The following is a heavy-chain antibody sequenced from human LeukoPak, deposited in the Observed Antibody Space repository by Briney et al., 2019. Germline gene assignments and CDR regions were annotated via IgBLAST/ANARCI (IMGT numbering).Heavy chain of an antibody. Sequence: GGSLRLSCAASGFTLNTYGMHWVRQAPGKGLEWVAFIRFDGSNKYYADSVKGRFTISRDNSKDTLYLQMKSLRPEDTAVYYCARGDGYCSSASCSGNWGQGTLVTVSS. D-gene: IGHD2-2*03. V-gene: IGHV3-30*02. CDR3: ARGDGYCSSASCSGN. J-gene: IGHJ4*02. CDR1: GFTLNTYG. CDR2: IRFDGSNK.